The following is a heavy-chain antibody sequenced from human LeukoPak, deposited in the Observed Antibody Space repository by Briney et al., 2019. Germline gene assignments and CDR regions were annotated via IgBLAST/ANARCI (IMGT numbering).Heavy chain of an antibody. V-gene: IGHV4-34*01. CDR3: ARAVRGELYYYYGMDV. Sequence: PSETLSLTCAVYGGSFSGYYWSWIRQPPGKGLEWIGEINHSGSTNYNPSLKSRVTISVDTSKNQFSLKLSSVTAADTAVCYCARAVRGELYYYYGMDVWGQGTTVTVSS. D-gene: IGHD3-10*01. CDR1: GGSFSGYY. CDR2: INHSGST. J-gene: IGHJ6*02.